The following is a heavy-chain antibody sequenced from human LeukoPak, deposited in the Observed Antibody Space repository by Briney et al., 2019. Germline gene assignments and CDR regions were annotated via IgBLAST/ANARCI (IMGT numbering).Heavy chain of an antibody. V-gene: IGHV1-69*13. J-gene: IGHJ5*02. Sequence: SVKVSCKASGGTFSSYALSWVRQAPGQGLEWMGGIIPIFGTANHAQKFQGRVTITADESTSTAYMELSSLRSEDTAVYYCAIQRIVQNWFDPWGQGTLVTVSS. CDR1: GGTFSSYA. CDR3: AIQRIVQNWFDP. CDR2: IIPIFGTA. D-gene: IGHD2/OR15-2a*01.